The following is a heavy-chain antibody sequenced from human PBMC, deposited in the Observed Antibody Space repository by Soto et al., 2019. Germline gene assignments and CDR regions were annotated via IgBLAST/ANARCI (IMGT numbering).Heavy chain of an antibody. D-gene: IGHD6-19*01. CDR2: ISAYNGNT. CDR3: ARDEGGGYSSGWGNDAFDI. CDR1: GYTFTSYG. V-gene: IGHV1-18*01. Sequence: ASVKVSCKASGYTFTSYGISWVRQAPGQGLEWMGWISAYNGNTNYAQKLQGRVTMITDTSTSTAYMELRSLRSDDTAVYYCARDEGGGYSSGWGNDAFDIWGQGTMVTVSS. J-gene: IGHJ3*02.